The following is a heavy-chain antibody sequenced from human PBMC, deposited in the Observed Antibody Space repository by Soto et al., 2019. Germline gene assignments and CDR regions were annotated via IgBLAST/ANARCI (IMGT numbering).Heavy chain of an antibody. J-gene: IGHJ6*02. CDR2: IWFDGSNK. Sequence: GGSLRLSCAASGFTFSSYGMHWVRQAPGKGLEWVAVIWFDGSNKYYADSVKGRFTISRDNSKNTLYLQMNSLRAEDTAVYYCARAGYYGSGSYYNYYYYYYGMDVWGQGTTVTVSS. CDR1: GFTFSSYG. V-gene: IGHV3-33*01. D-gene: IGHD3-10*01. CDR3: ARAGYYGSGSYYNYYYYYYGMDV.